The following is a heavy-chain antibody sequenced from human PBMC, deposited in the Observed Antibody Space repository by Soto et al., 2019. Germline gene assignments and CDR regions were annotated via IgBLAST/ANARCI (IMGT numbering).Heavy chain of an antibody. V-gene: IGHV5-51*01. CDR2: IYPGGSDA. Sequence: PGESLKISCKTYGYTFTNYWIGWVRQMPGKGLEWMGIIYPGGSDARYSPSFQGQVTISADKSINTAFLQWSSLKASDTAMYYCARQLDNTGWAWGQGTLVTVSS. J-gene: IGHJ5*02. D-gene: IGHD6-19*01. CDR1: GYTFTNYW. CDR3: ARQLDNTGWA.